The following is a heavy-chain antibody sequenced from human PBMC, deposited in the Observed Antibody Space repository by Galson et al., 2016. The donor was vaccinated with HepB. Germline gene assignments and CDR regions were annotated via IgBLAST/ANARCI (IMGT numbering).Heavy chain of an antibody. D-gene: IGHD1-20*01. CDR2: VRSKAYGGTT. J-gene: IGHJ4*02. CDR3: SRVRTINWFPE. V-gene: IGHV3-49*04. CDR1: GFIIGDYG. Sequence: SLRLSCAASGFIIGDYGMTWVRQAPGKGLEWVGLVRSKAYGGTTEYAASVRGRFTISRDDSKSIAYLQMNSLKTEDTAVYYCSRVRTINWFPEWGQGTLVTVSS.